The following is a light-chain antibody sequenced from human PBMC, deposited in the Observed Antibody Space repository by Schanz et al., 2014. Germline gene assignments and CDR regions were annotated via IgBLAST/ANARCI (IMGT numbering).Light chain of an antibody. Sequence: QSALTQPASVSGSPGQSITISCTGSSSDVGNYNLVSWYQQHPGKVPKLMIYDVSNRPSGVSNRFSGSKSGNTASLTISGLQSEDEADYYCAAWDDSLNGWVFGGGTKLTVL. J-gene: IGLJ3*02. CDR2: DVS. CDR1: SSDVGNYNL. V-gene: IGLV2-14*02. CDR3: AAWDDSLNGWV.